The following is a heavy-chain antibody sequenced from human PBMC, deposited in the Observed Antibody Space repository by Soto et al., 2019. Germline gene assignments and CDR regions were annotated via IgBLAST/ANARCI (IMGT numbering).Heavy chain of an antibody. V-gene: IGHV3-15*01. CDR2: IKSKNDGGTT. CDR3: TPSSWTSSEYYFDY. J-gene: IGHJ4*02. Sequence: GGSLRPSCAASGFTFSNAWMSWVRQAPGKGLEWVGRIKSKNDGGTTDYAAPVKGRFTISRDDSKNTLYLQMNSLKTEDTAVYYCTPSSWTSSEYYFDYWGQGILVTVSS. CDR1: GFTFSNAW. D-gene: IGHD1-1*01.